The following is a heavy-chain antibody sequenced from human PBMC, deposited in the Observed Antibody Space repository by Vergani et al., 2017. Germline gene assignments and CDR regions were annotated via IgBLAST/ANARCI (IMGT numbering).Heavy chain of an antibody. CDR1: GASIRSRNYY. D-gene: IGHD2-2*02. CDR2: IYYSGST. Sequence: QLQLQESGPGLVKPSATLSLTCSVSGASIRSRNYYWGWIRQPPGKGLEWIASIYYSGSTYYNPSLKSRVTISVDTSKNQFSLKLSSVTPEDTAVYYCARDRECSSTSCYTGHGAFDIWGQGTMVTVSS. J-gene: IGHJ3*02. CDR3: ARDRECSSTSCYTGHGAFDI. V-gene: IGHV4-39*02.